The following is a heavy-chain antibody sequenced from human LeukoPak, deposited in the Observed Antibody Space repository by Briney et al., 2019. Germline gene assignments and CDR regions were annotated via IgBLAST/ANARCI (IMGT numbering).Heavy chain of an antibody. Sequence: GRSLRLSCAASGFTFSSYAMHWVRQAPGKGLEWVAVISYDGSNKYYADSVKGRFTISRDNSKNTLYLQMNSLRAEDTAVYYCASDIETGTLDYWGQGTLLTVSS. J-gene: IGHJ4*02. CDR2: ISYDGSNK. CDR3: ASDIETGTLDY. CDR1: GFTFSSYA. D-gene: IGHD1-7*01. V-gene: IGHV3-30-3*01.